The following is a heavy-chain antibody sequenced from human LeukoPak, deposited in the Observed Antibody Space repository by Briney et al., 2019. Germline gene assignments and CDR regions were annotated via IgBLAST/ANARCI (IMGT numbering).Heavy chain of an antibody. Sequence: GGSLRLSCAASGFTFSSYWMHWVRQAPGKGLVWVSRINSDGSSTSYADSVKGRFTISRDNAKNTLYLQMNSPRAEDTAVYYCARDEGLTDDYFDYWGQGTLVTVSS. CDR3: ARDEGLTDDYFDY. CDR2: INSDGSST. D-gene: IGHD4/OR15-4a*01. CDR1: GFTFSSYW. J-gene: IGHJ4*02. V-gene: IGHV3-74*01.